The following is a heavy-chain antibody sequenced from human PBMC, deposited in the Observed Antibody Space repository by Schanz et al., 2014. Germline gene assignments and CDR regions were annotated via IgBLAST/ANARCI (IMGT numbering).Heavy chain of an antibody. CDR1: GFTFSSYW. Sequence: EVQLVESGGGLVQPGGSLRLSCAASGFTFSSYWMSWVRQAPGKGLEWVSAISDSGDLTYYADSVKGRFTISRDNAKYTLYLQMNSLRAEDTAVYYCVRDTDYHFDYWGQGTLVTVSS. CDR2: ISDSGDLT. J-gene: IGHJ4*02. D-gene: IGHD4-17*01. CDR3: VRDTDYHFDY. V-gene: IGHV3-23*04.